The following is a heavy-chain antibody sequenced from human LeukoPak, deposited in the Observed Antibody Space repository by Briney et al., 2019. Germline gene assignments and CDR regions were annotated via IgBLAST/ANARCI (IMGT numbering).Heavy chain of an antibody. D-gene: IGHD3-16*01. V-gene: IGHV4-61*02. CDR2: IYTSGST. CDR1: GGSMSSGSYY. J-gene: IGHJ2*01. CDR3: ARGGGSDWYFDL. Sequence: QPSQTLSLTCTVSGGSMSSGSYYWRWIRQPAGKGLEWIGRIYTSGSTNYNPSLKSRFTISVDTSENQFSLKLSSVTAADTAVYYCARGGGSDWYFDLWGRGTLVTVSS.